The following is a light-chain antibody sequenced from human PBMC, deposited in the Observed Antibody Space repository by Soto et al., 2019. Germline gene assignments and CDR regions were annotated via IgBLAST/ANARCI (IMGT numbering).Light chain of an antibody. CDR1: SSDVGGFRY. J-gene: IGLJ1*01. CDR3: SSYTSGSTPYV. V-gene: IGLV2-14*01. CDR2: EVS. Sequence: QSVLTQPASVSGSHGQSITISCTGTSSDVGGFRYVSWYQHHPGKAPKLMIYEVSNRPSGVSNRFSGSKSGNTASLIISGLQAEDEADYYCSSYTSGSTPYVFGTGTKVTLL.